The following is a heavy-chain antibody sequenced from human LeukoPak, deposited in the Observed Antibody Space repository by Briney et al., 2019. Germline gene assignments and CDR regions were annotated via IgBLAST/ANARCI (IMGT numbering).Heavy chain of an antibody. CDR1: GFTFSSYS. Sequence: GGSLRLSCAASGFTFSSYSTNWVRQAPGKGLEWVSSISSSSSYIYYADSVKGRFTISRDNAKNSLYLQMNSLRAEDTAVYYCARDPGRGLYFDYWGQGTLVTVSS. V-gene: IGHV3-21*01. CDR2: ISSSSSYI. J-gene: IGHJ4*02. CDR3: ARDPGRGLYFDY. D-gene: IGHD6-19*01.